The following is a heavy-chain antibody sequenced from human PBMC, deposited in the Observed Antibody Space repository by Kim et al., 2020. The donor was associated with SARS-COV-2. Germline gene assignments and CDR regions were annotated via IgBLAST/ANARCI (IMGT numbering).Heavy chain of an antibody. D-gene: IGHD3-10*01. CDR2: IYYSGIT. V-gene: IGHV4-61*01. Sequence: SETLSLTCTVSGGSVSSGNNYWSWIRQPPGKGLEWIGYIYYSGITTYNPSLESRVTISVDMSKNQFSLKLSSVTAADTAVYYCAGDRNYYGSGSYNNGMDVWGQGTTVTVSS. J-gene: IGHJ6*02. CDR3: AGDRNYYGSGSYNNGMDV. CDR1: GGSVSSGNNY.